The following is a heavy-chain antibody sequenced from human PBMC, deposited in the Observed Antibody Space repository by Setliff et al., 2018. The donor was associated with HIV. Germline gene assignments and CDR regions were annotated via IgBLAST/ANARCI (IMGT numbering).Heavy chain of an antibody. CDR2: IYYSGST. CDR3: ARGTYGSGSYLDY. CDR1: GDSISSYY. V-gene: IGHV4-39*07. J-gene: IGHJ4*02. D-gene: IGHD3-10*01. Sequence: PSETLSLTCIVSGDSISSYYWGWIRQPPGKGLEWIGSIYYSGSTYYNPSRKSRVTISVDTSKNQFSLKLSSVTAADTAVDFCARGTYGSGSYLDYWGQGTLVTVSS.